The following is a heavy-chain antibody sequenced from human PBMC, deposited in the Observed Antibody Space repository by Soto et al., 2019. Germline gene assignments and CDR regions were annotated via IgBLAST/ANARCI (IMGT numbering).Heavy chain of an antibody. CDR1: GYAISSGYY. D-gene: IGHD3-22*01. J-gene: IGHJ5*02. Sequence: SEDLSLTCDVSGYAISSGYYWVGLRQPPGKGLEGIGSIYHGGSTYYNPSLNSRGTISIDMTNNHVSLILNSVTAADTAVYYCARVGPWVPYYYDSSPYTFENWFDPWGQGTLVTVSS. CDR2: IYHGGST. V-gene: IGHV4-38-2*01. CDR3: ARVGPWVPYYYDSSPYTFENWFDP.